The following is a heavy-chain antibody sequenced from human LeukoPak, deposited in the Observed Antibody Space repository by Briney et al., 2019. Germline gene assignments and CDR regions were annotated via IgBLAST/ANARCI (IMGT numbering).Heavy chain of an antibody. J-gene: IGHJ6*02. V-gene: IGHV3-30*04. CDR2: ISYDGSNK. CDR3: AKGGSPSSYYYGMDV. CDR1: GFTFSDYT. D-gene: IGHD2-15*01. Sequence: PGGSLRLSCEASGFTFSDYTMHWVRQAPGKGLEWVAVISYDGSNKYYADSVKGRFTISRDNSKNTLYLQMNSLRAEDTAVYYCAKGGSPSSYYYGMDVWGQGTTVTVSS.